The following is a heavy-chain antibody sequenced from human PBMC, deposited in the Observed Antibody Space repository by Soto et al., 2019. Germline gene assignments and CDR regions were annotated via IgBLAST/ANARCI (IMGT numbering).Heavy chain of an antibody. V-gene: IGHV4-59*01. CDR3: ARSFSGYYDFWSGGGDIYGMDV. CDR2: IYYSGST. J-gene: IGHJ6*02. CDR1: GGSISSYY. D-gene: IGHD3-3*01. Sequence: SETLSLTCTVSGGSISSYYWSWIRQPPGKGLEWIGYIYYSGSTNYNPSLKSRVTISVDTSKNQFSLRLSSVTAADTAVYYCARSFSGYYDFWSGGGDIYGMDVWGQGTTVTVSS.